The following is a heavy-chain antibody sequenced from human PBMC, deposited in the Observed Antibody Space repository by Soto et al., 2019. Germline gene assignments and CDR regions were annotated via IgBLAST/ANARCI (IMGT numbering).Heavy chain of an antibody. CDR1: GGIFITSG. Sequence: QVQLVPSGAEVKKPGSSVKVSCTTSGGIFITSGLSWVRQAPGQGLEWMGGIIPFLGTTNHAQKFQGRVTITADKSTRTGYLELSYLTFEDTATYSWASETAHRGASGRPLQPENFDTGCHGTLVTVSS. CDR3: ASETAHRGASGRPLQPENFDT. J-gene: IGHJ4*01. D-gene: IGHD3-10*01. V-gene: IGHV1-69*06. CDR2: IIPFLGTT.